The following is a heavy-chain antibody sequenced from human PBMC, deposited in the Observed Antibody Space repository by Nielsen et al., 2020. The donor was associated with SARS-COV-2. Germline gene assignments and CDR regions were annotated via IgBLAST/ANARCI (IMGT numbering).Heavy chain of an antibody. D-gene: IGHD5-24*01. CDR1: GFTFSPYG. CDR2: TSYDERNK. J-gene: IGHJ3*01. CDR3: AKDSDRWVQFVGDAFDL. V-gene: IGHV3-30*18. Sequence: GESLKISCAASGFTFSPYGMHWVRQAPGKGLEWVAFTSYDERNKYYVDSVKGRFTISRDDSKNTLFLQTDGLRVEDTAMYYCAKDSDRWVQFVGDAFDLWGQGTMVTVSS.